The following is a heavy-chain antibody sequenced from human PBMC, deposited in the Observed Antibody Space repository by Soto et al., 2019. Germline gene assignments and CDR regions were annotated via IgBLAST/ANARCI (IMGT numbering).Heavy chain of an antibody. CDR1: GFTFSGSA. Sequence: GGSLRLSCAASGFTFSGSAMHWVRQASGKGLEWVGRIRSKANSYATAYAASVKGRLTISRDGSKNTAYLQMNSLKTEDTAVYYCTSGPGDLPWFDPWGQGTLVTVSS. CDR2: IRSKANSYAT. V-gene: IGHV3-73*01. J-gene: IGHJ5*02. D-gene: IGHD7-27*01. CDR3: TSGPGDLPWFDP.